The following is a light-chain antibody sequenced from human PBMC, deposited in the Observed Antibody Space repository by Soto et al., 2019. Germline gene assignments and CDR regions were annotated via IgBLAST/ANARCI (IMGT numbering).Light chain of an antibody. V-gene: IGKV1-27*01. J-gene: IGKJ3*01. CDR3: QKYSSAPFT. CDR1: QGITNF. CDR2: AAP. Sequence: DIQMTQSPSSLSASVGDRVTITCRASQGITNFLAWYQQKPGTAPKLLIYAAPTLHSGVPSRFSGSGYGTEFTLNISSLQPEDAATYYCQKYSSAPFTFGPGTKLEIK.